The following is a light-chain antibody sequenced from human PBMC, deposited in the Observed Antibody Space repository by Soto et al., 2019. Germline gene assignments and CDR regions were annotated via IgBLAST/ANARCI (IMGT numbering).Light chain of an antibody. CDR1: QGIGST. CDR2: GAS. V-gene: IGKV3-15*01. Sequence: EIVMTQSPATLSVSPGERATLSCRASQGIGSTLAWYQQKPGQTPRLLIYGASTRATGVPARFSGSGSGTEFTLTINSLQSEDFAVYYCRRYNNWPLTFGGGTKVDIK. CDR3: RRYNNWPLT. J-gene: IGKJ4*01.